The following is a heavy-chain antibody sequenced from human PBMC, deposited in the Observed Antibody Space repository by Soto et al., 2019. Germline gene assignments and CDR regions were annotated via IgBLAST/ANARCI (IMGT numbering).Heavy chain of an antibody. CDR2: ISCTGDNP. V-gene: IGHV3-23*01. Sequence: GGSLRLSCAASGFIFRSFAMSWVRQAPGKGLECISTISCTGDNPYYADSVKGRFTISRDNSKNTLYLQMNSLRAEDTAVYYCAKDLRGWERVYCFDYWGQGTLVTVSS. J-gene: IGHJ4*02. CDR3: AKDLRGWERVYCFDY. CDR1: GFIFRSFA. D-gene: IGHD1-26*01.